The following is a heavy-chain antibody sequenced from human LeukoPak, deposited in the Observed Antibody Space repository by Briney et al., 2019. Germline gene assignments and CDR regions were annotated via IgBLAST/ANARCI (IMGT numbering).Heavy chain of an antibody. Sequence: GGSLRLSCVASGLTFNIYDMHWVRQAPGKGLEWVSVISAGGGTKDYADSVKGRFSISRDNSKNTLFLQMNSLRAEDSAIYYCAKDQEGYHRPIDYWGQGTLVTVSS. CDR3: AKDQEGYHRPIDY. J-gene: IGHJ4*02. V-gene: IGHV3-23*01. CDR1: GLTFNIYD. CDR2: ISAGGGTK. D-gene: IGHD5-24*01.